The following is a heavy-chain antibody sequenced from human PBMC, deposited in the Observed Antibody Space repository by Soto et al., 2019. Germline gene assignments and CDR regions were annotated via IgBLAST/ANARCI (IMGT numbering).Heavy chain of an antibody. CDR2: IYYSGST. CDR1: DGSISSSSYY. D-gene: IGHD1-1*01. V-gene: IGHV4-39*01. Sequence: PSETLSLTCTVSDGSISSSSYYWGWIRQPPGKGLEWIGSIYYSGSTYYNSSLKSRVTISVDTSKNQFSLKLSSVTAADTAVYYCARHRLGYPSTTRDIPEQFDYWGQGTLVTVSS. J-gene: IGHJ4*02. CDR3: ARHRLGYPSTTRDIPEQFDY.